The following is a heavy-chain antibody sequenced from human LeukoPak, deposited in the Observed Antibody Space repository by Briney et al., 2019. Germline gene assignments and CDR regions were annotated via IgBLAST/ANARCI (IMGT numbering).Heavy chain of an antibody. D-gene: IGHD2-21*02. J-gene: IGHJ4*02. Sequence: SETLSLTCSVSGDSISGSSYYWGWIRQPPGKGLEWIGSIYYSGSTYYNPSLKSRVKMSVDTSKTQFPLKLLSVTAADTAVYYCARVKGVVTAILDYWGQGTLVTVSS. V-gene: IGHV4-39*06. CDR2: IYYSGST. CDR1: GDSISGSSYY. CDR3: ARVKGVVTAILDY.